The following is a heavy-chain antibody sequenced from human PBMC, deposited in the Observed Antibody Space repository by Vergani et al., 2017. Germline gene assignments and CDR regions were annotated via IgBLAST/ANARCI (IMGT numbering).Heavy chain of an antibody. V-gene: IGHV3-30-3*01. CDR1: GFTFSSYA. CDR3: AMGGVYDSNAFDI. J-gene: IGHJ3*02. D-gene: IGHD3-22*01. CDR2: ISYDGSNK. Sequence: QVQLVESWGGVVQPGRSLRLSCAASGFTFSSYAMHWVRQAPGKGLEWVAVISYDGSNKYYADSVKGRFTISRDNSKNTLYLQMNSLRAEDTAVYYCAMGGVYDSNAFDIWGQGTMVTVSS.